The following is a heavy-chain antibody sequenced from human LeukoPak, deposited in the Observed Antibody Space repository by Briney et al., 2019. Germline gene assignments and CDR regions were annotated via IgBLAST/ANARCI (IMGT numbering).Heavy chain of an antibody. J-gene: IGHJ6*02. CDR2: IYSGGST. Sequence: GGSLRLSCAASGFTVSSNYMSWVRQAPGKGLEWVSVIYSGGSTYYADSVKGRFTISRDNSKNTLYLQMNSLRAEDTAVYYCARGAQLILGYYYGMDVWGQGTTVTVSS. D-gene: IGHD3-16*01. CDR1: GFTVSSNY. V-gene: IGHV3-53*01. CDR3: ARGAQLILGYYYGMDV.